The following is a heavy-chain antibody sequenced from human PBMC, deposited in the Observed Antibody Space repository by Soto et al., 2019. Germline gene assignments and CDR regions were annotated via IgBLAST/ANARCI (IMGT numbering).Heavy chain of an antibody. CDR3: VREPPYCSSTTCLQHYSGIDV. V-gene: IGHV3-48*02. Sequence: EVQLVESGGGLVQPGGSLRLSCAASGFTFSDYSMNWVRQAPGEGLEWVSHISSGSGAIYYADSVKGRFTISRDNAKNLLYLQMDSLRDEDTAVFYCVREPPYCSSTTCLQHYSGIDVWGQGTTVTVSS. CDR2: ISSGSGAI. D-gene: IGHD2-2*01. J-gene: IGHJ6*02. CDR1: GFTFSDYS.